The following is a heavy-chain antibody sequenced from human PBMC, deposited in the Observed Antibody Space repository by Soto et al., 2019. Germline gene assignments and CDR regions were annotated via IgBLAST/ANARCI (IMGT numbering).Heavy chain of an antibody. CDR2: ISSSGSTI. CDR1: GFTFSSYE. J-gene: IGHJ6*03. CDR3: AGTQCSGGSCYYYYYMDV. V-gene: IGHV3-48*03. Sequence: GGSLRLSCAASGFTFSSYEMNWVRQAPGKGLEWVSYISSSGSTIYYADSVKGRFTISRDNAKNSLYLQMNSLRAEDTAVYYCAGTQCSGGSCYYYYYMDVWGKGTTVTVSS. D-gene: IGHD2-15*01.